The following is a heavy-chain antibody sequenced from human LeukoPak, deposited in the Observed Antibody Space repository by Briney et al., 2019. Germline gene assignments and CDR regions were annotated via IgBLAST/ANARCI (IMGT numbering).Heavy chain of an antibody. CDR1: GFTFDDYA. CDR3: ATDIAVAGMTFWYFDL. Sequence: GGSLRLSCAASGFTFDDYAMHWVRQAPGKGLEWVSGISWNSGSIGYADSVKGRFTISRDNAKNSLYLQMNSLRAEDTALYYCATDIAVAGMTFWYFDLWGRGTLVTVSS. D-gene: IGHD6-19*01. CDR2: ISWNSGSI. V-gene: IGHV3-9*01. J-gene: IGHJ2*01.